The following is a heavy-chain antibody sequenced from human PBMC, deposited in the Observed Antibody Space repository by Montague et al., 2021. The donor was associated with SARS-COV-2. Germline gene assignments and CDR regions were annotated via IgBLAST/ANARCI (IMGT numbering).Heavy chain of an antibody. J-gene: IGHJ4*02. CDR1: GGSFNDYY. CDR2: INHGGIT. D-gene: IGHD3-22*01. Sequence: SETLSLTCAVYGGSFNDYYWSWIRQPPGKGLEWIGEINHGGITNYSPSLKSRVTISADTSKNQFSLKLKSVTAADTAHYFCARDHQGITKLVVVMLGAEYCFDDWGQGSLVTVSS. CDR3: ARDHQGITKLVVVMLGAEYCFDD. V-gene: IGHV4-34*01.